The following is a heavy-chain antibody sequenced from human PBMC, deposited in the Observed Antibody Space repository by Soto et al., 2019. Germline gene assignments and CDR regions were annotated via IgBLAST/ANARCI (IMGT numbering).Heavy chain of an antibody. CDR3: ARYRWSYRHKVRGHYFDY. CDR1: GGSFSGYY. CDR2: INHSGST. Sequence: SETLSLTCAVYGGSFSGYYWSWIRQPPGKGLEWLGEINHSGSTNYNPSLKSRVTISVDTSKNQFSLKLGSVTAADTAVYYCARYRWSYRHKVRGHYFDYWGQGTLVTVSS. V-gene: IGHV4-34*01. J-gene: IGHJ4*02. D-gene: IGHD3-16*02.